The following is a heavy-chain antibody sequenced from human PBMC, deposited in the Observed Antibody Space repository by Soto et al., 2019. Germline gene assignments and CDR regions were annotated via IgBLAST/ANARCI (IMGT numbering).Heavy chain of an antibody. Sequence: SETLSRTCTVSVVSISVYYLSWIRHPPGKGLEWIGYVYYSGTTNYNPSLRSRVTISLATSNNQFSLRLSSVTAADTAVYYCSRAPSAYSRGYGMDVWGQGTTVTVSS. CDR2: VYYSGTT. J-gene: IGHJ6*02. V-gene: IGHV4-59*01. CDR3: SRAPSAYSRGYGMDV. D-gene: IGHD5-18*01. CDR1: VVSISVYY.